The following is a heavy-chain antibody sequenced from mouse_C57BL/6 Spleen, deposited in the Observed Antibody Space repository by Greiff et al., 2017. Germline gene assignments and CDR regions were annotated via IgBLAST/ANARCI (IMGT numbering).Heavy chain of an antibody. J-gene: IGHJ4*01. CDR1: GFTFSDYG. V-gene: IGHV5-17*01. CDR3: ARKDGYFSYAMDY. CDR2: ISSGSSTI. Sequence: EVKLVESGGGLVKPGGSLKLSCAASGFTFSDYGMHWVRQAPEKGLEWVAYISSGSSTIYYADTVKGRFTISRDNAKNTLFLQMTSLRSEDTAMYYCARKDGYFSYAMDYWGQGTSVTVSS. D-gene: IGHD2-3*01.